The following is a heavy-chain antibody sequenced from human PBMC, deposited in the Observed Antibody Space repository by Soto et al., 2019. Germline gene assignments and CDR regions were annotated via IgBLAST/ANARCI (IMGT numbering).Heavy chain of an antibody. V-gene: IGHV3-7*03. CDR2: IKQDGSEK. J-gene: IGHJ6*02. CDR3: VITDGMDV. CDR1: GFTFSSYW. Sequence: PGGSLRLSCAASGFTFSSYWMSWVRQAPGKGLEWVANIKQDGSEKYYVDSVKGRFTISRDNAKNSVYLQMNSLRAEDTAVYYCVITDGMDVWGQGANVTIYS.